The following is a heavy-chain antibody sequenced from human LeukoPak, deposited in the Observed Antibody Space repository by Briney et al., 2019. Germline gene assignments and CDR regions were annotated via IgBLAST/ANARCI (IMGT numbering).Heavy chain of an antibody. CDR2: INHSGST. J-gene: IGHJ4*02. CDR3: ARVREYSSGWQH. V-gene: IGHV4-34*01. Sequence: SETLSLTCTVSGGSISSYYWSWIRQPPGKGLEWIGEINHSGSTNYNPSLKSRVTISVDTSKNQFSLKLSSVTAADTAVYYCARVREYSSGWQHWGQGTLVTVSS. CDR1: GGSISSYY. D-gene: IGHD6-19*01.